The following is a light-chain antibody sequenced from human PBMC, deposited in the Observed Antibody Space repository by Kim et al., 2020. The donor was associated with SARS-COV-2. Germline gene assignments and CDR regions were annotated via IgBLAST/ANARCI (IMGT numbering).Light chain of an antibody. V-gene: IGKV1-39*01. CDR1: QTISTF. Sequence: DIQMTQSPSSLSTSLGDRVTITCRASQTISTFLNWYQQKPGKAPNLLISSSSTLQSGAPSRFSGSGSGTDFTLTISSLQPEDIATYYCQQSYRTPYTFGQGTKLEI. J-gene: IGKJ2*01. CDR3: QQSYRTPYT. CDR2: SSS.